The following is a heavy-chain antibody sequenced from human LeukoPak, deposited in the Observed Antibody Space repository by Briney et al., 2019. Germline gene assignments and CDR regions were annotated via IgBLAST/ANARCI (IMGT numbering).Heavy chain of an antibody. CDR2: ISSSSSYI. D-gene: IGHD3-16*01. V-gene: IGHV3-21*01. CDR3: ARDSRGSPTGVCNY. CDR1: GFTFSSYS. Sequence: GGSLRLSCAASGFTFSSYSMNWVRQAPGKGLEWVSSISSSSSYIYYADSVKGRFTISRDNAKNSLYLQMNSLRAEDTAVYYCARDSRGSPTGVCNYWGQGTLVTVSS. J-gene: IGHJ4*02.